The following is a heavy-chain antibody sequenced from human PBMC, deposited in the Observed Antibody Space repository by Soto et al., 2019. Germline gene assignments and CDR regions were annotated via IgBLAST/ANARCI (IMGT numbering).Heavy chain of an antibody. CDR1: GYSFTSYW. CDR3: ARHITGTTLYYYYGMDV. D-gene: IGHD1-7*01. J-gene: IGHJ6*02. Sequence: GESLKISCKGSGYSFTSYWIGWVRQMPGKGLEWMGIIYPGDSDTRYSPSFQGQVTISADKSISTAYLQWSSLKASDTAMYYCARHITGTTLYYYYGMDVWGQGTTVTVSS. CDR2: IYPGDSDT. V-gene: IGHV5-51*01.